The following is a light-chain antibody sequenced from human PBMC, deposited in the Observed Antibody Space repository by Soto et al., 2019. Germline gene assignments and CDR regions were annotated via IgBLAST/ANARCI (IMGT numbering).Light chain of an antibody. J-gene: IGKJ1*01. CDR3: QQYGSSPKT. Sequence: EIVLTQSPGTLSLSPGERATLYCRASQSVGSNYLAWYQQKPGQAPRVLIYGASSRATGIPDRFSGSGSGADFTLTISRLEPEDFAVYYCQQYGSSPKTFGQGTKV. V-gene: IGKV3-20*01. CDR2: GAS. CDR1: QSVGSNY.